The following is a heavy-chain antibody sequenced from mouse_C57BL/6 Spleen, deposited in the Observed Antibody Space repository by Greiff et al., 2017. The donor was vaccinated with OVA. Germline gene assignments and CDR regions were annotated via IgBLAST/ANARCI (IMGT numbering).Heavy chain of an antibody. CDR2: INPSSGYT. J-gene: IGHJ1*03. V-gene: IGHV1-7*01. CDR1: GYTFTSYW. CDR3: ARYYGSSYWYCDV. Sequence: QVQLKQSGAELAKPGASVKLSCKASGYTFTSYWMHWVKQRPGQGLEWIGYINPSSGYTKYNQKFKDKATLTADKSSSTAYMQLSSLTYEDSAVYYCARYYGSSYWYCDVWGTGTTVTVSS. D-gene: IGHD1-1*01.